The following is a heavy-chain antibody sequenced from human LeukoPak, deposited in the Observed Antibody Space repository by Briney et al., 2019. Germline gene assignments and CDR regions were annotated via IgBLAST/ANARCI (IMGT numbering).Heavy chain of an antibody. CDR1: GYTFTGYD. D-gene: IGHD2-8*01. CDR3: ARDPARYCSNGVCYVLDY. Sequence: ASVKVSCKASGYTFTGYDLHWVPQAPGQGLEWMGWIDTKNGVTNDAQKFQGRVTMTRDTSITTPYMVLSRLTSDDTAVYYCARDPARYCSNGVCYVLDYWGEGTLVTVSS. CDR2: IDTKNGVT. J-gene: IGHJ4*02. V-gene: IGHV1-2*02.